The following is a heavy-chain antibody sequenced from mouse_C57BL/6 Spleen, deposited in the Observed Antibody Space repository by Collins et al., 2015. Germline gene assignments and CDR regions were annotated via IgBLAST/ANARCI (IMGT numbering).Heavy chain of an antibody. CDR3: ARSLFDYWYFDV. V-gene: IGHV3-2*02. Sequence: DVQLQESGPGLVKPSQSLSLTCTVTGYSITSDYAWNWIRQFPGNKLEWMGYISYSGSTSYNPSLKSRISITRDTSKNQFFLQLNSVTTEDTATYYCARSLFDYWYFDVWGAGTTVTVSS. CDR2: ISYSGST. CDR1: GYSITSDYA. J-gene: IGHJ1*01.